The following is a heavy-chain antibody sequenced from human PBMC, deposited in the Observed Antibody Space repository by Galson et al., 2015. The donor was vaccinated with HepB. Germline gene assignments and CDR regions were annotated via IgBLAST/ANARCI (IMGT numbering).Heavy chain of an antibody. Sequence: SLRLSCAASGFTFSRSSMHWVRQAPGKGLEWVVVISYDGTDTYYADSVKGRFTISRDNSKNTLYLQMNSLRAEDTAVYYCASGRVYYYGSVSFPPREYWGQGTLVTVSS. J-gene: IGHJ4*02. D-gene: IGHD3-10*01. CDR2: ISYDGTDT. CDR3: ASGRVYYYGSVSFPPREY. V-gene: IGHV3-30*04. CDR1: GFTFSRSS.